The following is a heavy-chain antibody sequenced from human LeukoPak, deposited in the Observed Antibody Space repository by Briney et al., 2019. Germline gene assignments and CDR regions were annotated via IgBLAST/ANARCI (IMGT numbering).Heavy chain of an antibody. CDR1: GYTFTDYY. CDR2: VDPEDGET. D-gene: IGHD1-26*01. Sequence: ASVKVSCKVSGYTFTDYYMHWVQQAPGKGVEWVGLVDPEDGETIYAEKFQGRVTITAETSTDTAYMELSSLRSEDTAVYYCATDSLNLWELLGYWGQGTLVTVSS. J-gene: IGHJ4*02. CDR3: ATDSLNLWELLGY. V-gene: IGHV1-69-2*01.